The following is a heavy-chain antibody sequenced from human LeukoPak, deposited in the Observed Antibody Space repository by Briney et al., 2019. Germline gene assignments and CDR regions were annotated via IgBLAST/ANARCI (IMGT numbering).Heavy chain of an antibody. CDR1: GFIFNAHW. D-gene: IGHD3/OR15-3a*01. CDR3: VRDVSGLGRDYYYMDV. CDR2: INRDGTSI. J-gene: IGHJ6*03. Sequence: PGGSLRLSCAASGFIFNAHWMHWIRQAPGKGLVWVSRINRDGTSITYADSARGRFTVSRDNAKSTLYLQMNSLTADDTALYYCVRDVSGLGRDYYYMDVWGKGTAVTVSS. V-gene: IGHV3-74*01.